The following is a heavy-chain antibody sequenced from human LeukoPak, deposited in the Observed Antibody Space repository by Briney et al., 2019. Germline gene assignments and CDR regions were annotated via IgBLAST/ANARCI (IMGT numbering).Heavy chain of an antibody. V-gene: IGHV3-30*04. CDR2: ISSDGSYK. D-gene: IGHD3-10*01. J-gene: IGHJ4*02. Sequence: GGSLRLSCAASGFTFSSHALHWVRQAPGKGLEWVAVISSDGSYKYYADSVKGRFTISRDNSKNTLYLQMNSLRAEDTAVYYCAKDRGYYYGSGSYGFDYWGQGTLVTVSS. CDR3: AKDRGYYYGSGSYGFDY. CDR1: GFTFSSHA.